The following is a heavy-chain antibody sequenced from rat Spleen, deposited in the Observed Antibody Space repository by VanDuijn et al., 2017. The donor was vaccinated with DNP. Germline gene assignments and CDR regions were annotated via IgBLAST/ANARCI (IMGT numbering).Heavy chain of an antibody. CDR2: ISTDGGGT. CDR1: GFTFSNYW. V-gene: IGHV5-58*01. CDR3: ATLNNAWDY. D-gene: IGHD1-10*01. J-gene: IGHJ2*01. Sequence: EVQLVETGGGLVQPGRSLKLSCVASGFTFSNYWMYWIRQAPGKGLEWVASISTDGGGTYYPDSVKGRFTISRDNAKSTLYLQMDSLRSEDTATYYCATLNNAWDYWGQGVMVTVSS.